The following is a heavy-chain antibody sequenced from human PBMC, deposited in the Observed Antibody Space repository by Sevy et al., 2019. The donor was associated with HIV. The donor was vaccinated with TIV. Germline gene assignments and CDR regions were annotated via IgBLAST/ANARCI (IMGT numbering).Heavy chain of an antibody. CDR1: GYIFSSYT. D-gene: IGHD1-26*01. V-gene: IGHV3-23*03. Sequence: GGSLRLSCAASGYIFSSYTMTWVRQAPGKGLEWVSVIYSGEYTYYADSVKGRFTISRDISKNTLNLEMNNLRAEDTAIYYCATTSTPLYYYALDVWGQGTTVTVSS. J-gene: IGHJ6*02. CDR3: ATTSTPLYYYALDV. CDR2: IYSGEYT.